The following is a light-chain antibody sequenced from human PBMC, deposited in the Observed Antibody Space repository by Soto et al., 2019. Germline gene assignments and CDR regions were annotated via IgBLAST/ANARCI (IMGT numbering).Light chain of an antibody. CDR3: SSYTSSSLNYV. CDR2: DVS. V-gene: IGLV2-14*01. J-gene: IGLJ1*01. Sequence: QSAVTQPASRFLSPGHPITTSCPGTNPCVGGYNYVSWYQQHPGKAPKLMIYDVSNRPSGVSNRFSGSKSGNTASLTISGLQAEDEADYYCSSYTSSSLNYVFGTGTKVTVL. CDR1: NPCVGGYNY.